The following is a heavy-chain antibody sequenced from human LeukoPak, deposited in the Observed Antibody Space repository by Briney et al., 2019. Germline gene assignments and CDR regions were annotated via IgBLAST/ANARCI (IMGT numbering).Heavy chain of an antibody. V-gene: IGHV3-30*02. Sequence: PGGSLRLSCAASGFTFSSYGMHWVRQAPGKGLEWVAFIRYDGSNKYYADPVKGRFTISRDNSKNTLYLQMNSLRAEDTAVYYCAKDTIVVVPNYYYYYMDVWGKGTTVTVSS. D-gene: IGHD2-15*01. J-gene: IGHJ6*03. CDR1: GFTFSSYG. CDR3: AKDTIVVVPNYYYYYMDV. CDR2: IRYDGSNK.